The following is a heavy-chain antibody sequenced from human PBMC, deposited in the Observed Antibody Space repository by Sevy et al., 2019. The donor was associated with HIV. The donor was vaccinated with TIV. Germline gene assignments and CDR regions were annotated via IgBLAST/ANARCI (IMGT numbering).Heavy chain of an antibody. CDR3: ARVESFGELGNWFDP. CDR2: IFYSGST. J-gene: IGHJ5*02. D-gene: IGHD3-10*01. CDR1: GDSISGYY. Sequence: SETLSLTCTVSGDSISGYYWSWIRQPPGKGLEWIGNIFYSGSTNYNPSLKSRVTISVDTSKNQFSLKLSSVTAADTAIYYCARVESFGELGNWFDPWGQGTLVTVSS. V-gene: IGHV4-59*13.